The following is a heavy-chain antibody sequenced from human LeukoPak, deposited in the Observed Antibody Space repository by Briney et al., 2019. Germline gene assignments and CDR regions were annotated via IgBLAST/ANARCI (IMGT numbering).Heavy chain of an antibody. CDR1: GVSISSYC. V-gene: IGHV4-59*01. CDR3: ARDAVSGPPGFDV. CDR2: IHHSGST. D-gene: IGHD6-25*01. J-gene: IGHJ3*01. Sequence: KPSETLSLTCAVSGVSISSYCWSWIRQPPGKGLEWIGYIHHSGSTNYKPSLKSRVTISVDTSKKQFSLKLTSVTAADTAVYYCARDAVSGPPGFDVWGQRTMVTVSS.